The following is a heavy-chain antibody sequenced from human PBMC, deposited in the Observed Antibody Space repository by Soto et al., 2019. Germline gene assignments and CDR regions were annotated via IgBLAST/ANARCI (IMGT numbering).Heavy chain of an antibody. J-gene: IGHJ5*02. V-gene: IGHV3-23*01. CDR2: INGSGGSSYSQ. CDR1: GFSLSSYA. Sequence: WGSLRLSCAGSGFSLSSYAMSWVRQAPGQGLQWVSTINGSGGSSYSQYYADSVKGRFTVSRDKYKNTLYLQITSLRVEDAAVYYCAKTSGDHPLRWFGPWGQGTLVPVSS. CDR3: AKTSGDHPLRWFGP. D-gene: IGHD3-3*01.